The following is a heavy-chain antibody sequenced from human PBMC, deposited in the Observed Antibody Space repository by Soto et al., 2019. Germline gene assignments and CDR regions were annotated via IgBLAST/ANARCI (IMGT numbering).Heavy chain of an antibody. V-gene: IGHV4-39*02. CDR3: ATQEVGGSYVYTFDP. CDR2: IYYSGST. J-gene: IGHJ5*02. CDR1: GGSISSSSYY. D-gene: IGHD1-26*01. Sequence: QLQLQESGPGLVKPSETLSLNCTVSGGSISSSSYYWGWIRQPPGKGLEWIGSIYYSGSTYYNPSLKSRVTISVDTSKNHFSLKLSSVTAADTAVYYCATQEVGGSYVYTFDPWGQGTLVTVSS.